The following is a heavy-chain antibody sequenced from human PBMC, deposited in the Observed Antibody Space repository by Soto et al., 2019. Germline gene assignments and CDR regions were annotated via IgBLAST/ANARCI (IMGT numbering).Heavy chain of an antibody. V-gene: IGHV1-2*04. CDR2: INPNSGGT. J-gene: IGHJ6*02. Sequence: GASVKVSCKASGYTFTGYYMHCVRQAPGQGLEWMGWINPNSGGTNYAQKFQGWVTMTRDTSISTAYMELSRLRSDDTAVYYCARDSSSRYYYDSSGYYQDRSMDVWGQGTTVTVSS. CDR3: ARDSSSRYYYDSSGYYQDRSMDV. CDR1: GYTFTGYY. D-gene: IGHD3-22*01.